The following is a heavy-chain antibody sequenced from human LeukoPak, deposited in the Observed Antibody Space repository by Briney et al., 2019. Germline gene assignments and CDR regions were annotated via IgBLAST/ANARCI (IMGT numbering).Heavy chain of an antibody. J-gene: IGHJ4*02. V-gene: IGHV4-39*01. Sequence: SETLSLTCSVSGGSISSSSYFWGWIRQPPGKGLEWIASVHHSGSTYYNPSLKSRLTISVDTSKNQFSLKMSSVTAADTAVYYCARGDLGPSSGWYAFDYWGQGTLVTVSS. D-gene: IGHD6-19*01. CDR3: ARGDLGPSSGWYAFDY. CDR2: VHHSGST. CDR1: GGSISSSSYF.